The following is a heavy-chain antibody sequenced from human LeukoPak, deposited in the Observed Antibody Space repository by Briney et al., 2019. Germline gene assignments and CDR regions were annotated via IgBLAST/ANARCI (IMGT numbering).Heavy chain of an antibody. J-gene: IGHJ3*02. D-gene: IGHD2-21*02. V-gene: IGHV1-46*01. CDR3: ARSFWVVTASDAFDI. CDR2: INPSGGST. CDR1: GYTFTSYY. Sequence: ASVKVSCKASGYTFTSYYMHWVRQAPGQGLEWMGIINPSGGSTSYAQKFQGRVTMTRDTSTSTVYMELSSLRSEDTAVYYCARSFWVVTASDAFDIWGQGTMVTVSS.